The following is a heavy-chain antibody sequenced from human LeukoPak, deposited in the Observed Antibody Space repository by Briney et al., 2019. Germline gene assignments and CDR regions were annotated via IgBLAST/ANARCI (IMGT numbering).Heavy chain of an antibody. J-gene: IGHJ5*02. CDR2: IYYSGST. CDR1: GGSISSYY. D-gene: IGHD4-17*01. Sequence: SETLSLTCTVSGGSISSYYWSWIRQPPGKGLEWIGYIYYSGSTNYNPSLKSRVTMSVDTSKNQFSLKPSSVTAADTAVYYCARAHDYGDYNWFDPWGQGTLVTVSS. CDR3: ARAHDYGDYNWFDP. V-gene: IGHV4-59*12.